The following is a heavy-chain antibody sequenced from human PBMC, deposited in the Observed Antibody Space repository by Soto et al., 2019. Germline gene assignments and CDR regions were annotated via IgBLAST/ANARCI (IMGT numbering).Heavy chain of an antibody. CDR2: ITWNSTKT. D-gene: IGHD1-1*01. J-gene: IGHJ6*02. Sequence: GGSLRLSCAASGFTFDGYAMHWVRQPPGKSLEWVSGITWNSTKTAYADSVKGRFTISRDNSKNTLYLQMNSLRAEDTAVYYCAKVPGTGLYYYYYGMDVWGQGTTVTVSS. V-gene: IGHV3-9*01. CDR3: AKVPGTGLYYYYYGMDV. CDR1: GFTFDGYA.